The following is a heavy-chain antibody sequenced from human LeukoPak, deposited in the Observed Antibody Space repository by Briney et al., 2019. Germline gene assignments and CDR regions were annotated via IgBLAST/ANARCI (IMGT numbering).Heavy chain of an antibody. D-gene: IGHD6-19*01. Sequence: GGSLRLSCAASGFTFSSYAMSWVLQAPGKGLEWVSAISGSGGSTYYADSVKGRFTISRDNSKNTLYLQMNSLRAEDTAVYYCAKAPHPPIAVADYFDYWGQGTLVTVSS. CDR1: GFTFSSYA. V-gene: IGHV3-23*01. CDR3: AKAPHPPIAVADYFDY. J-gene: IGHJ4*02. CDR2: ISGSGGST.